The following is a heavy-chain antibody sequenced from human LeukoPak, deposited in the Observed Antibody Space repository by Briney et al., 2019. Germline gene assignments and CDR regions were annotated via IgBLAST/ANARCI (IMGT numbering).Heavy chain of an antibody. Sequence: SETLSLTCTVSGGSITGYYWNWIRQPAGQGLEWLGRVYSSGVGNYNPSLTSRVTMSVDTSKNQFSLKLTSLTAADAAVYYCARGEFLHEIDSSGYFVYWGQGTLVTVSS. CDR1: GGSITGYY. D-gene: IGHD3-22*01. CDR3: ARGEFLHEIDSSGYFVY. CDR2: VYSSGVG. V-gene: IGHV4-4*07. J-gene: IGHJ4*02.